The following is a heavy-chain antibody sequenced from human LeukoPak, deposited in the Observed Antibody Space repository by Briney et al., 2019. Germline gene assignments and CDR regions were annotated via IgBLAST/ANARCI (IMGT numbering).Heavy chain of an antibody. CDR2: SGTGKMT. J-gene: IGHJ4*02. Sequence: SGGSLRLSCAASEFTFSSYWMSWVRQAPGKGLEWVSSSGTGKMTYYADSVKGRFTISRDKSKSTVYLQMNGLRVDDTAVYFCAKDGVWGYIDYWGQGTLVIVSP. D-gene: IGHD7-27*01. CDR1: EFTFSSYW. CDR3: AKDGVWGYIDY. V-gene: IGHV3-23*01.